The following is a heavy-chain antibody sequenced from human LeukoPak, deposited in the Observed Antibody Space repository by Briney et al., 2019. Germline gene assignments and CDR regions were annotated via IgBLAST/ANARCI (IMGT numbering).Heavy chain of an antibody. J-gene: IGHJ6*02. D-gene: IGHD3-9*01. CDR2: ISAYNGNT. CDR3: ARGFYGIVTETYYFYGMDV. V-gene: IGHV1-18*01. CDR1: GYPFTSYG. Sequence: ASVKVSCKASGYPFTSYGITWVRQAPGQGLEWMGWISAYNGNTNYAQKLQGRVTMTTDPSTSTAYMDLRSLRSDDTAVYYCARGFYGIVTETYYFYGMDVWGQGTTVTVSS.